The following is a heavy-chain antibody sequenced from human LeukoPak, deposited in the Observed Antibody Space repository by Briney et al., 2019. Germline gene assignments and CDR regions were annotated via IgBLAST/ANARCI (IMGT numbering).Heavy chain of an antibody. CDR3: ARSRYNWNANWFDP. Sequence: ASVKVSFKASGYTFTVYSMHWVRQAHGQGLEWMAWINPDSGATKYAQKFQGRVTMTRDTSISTAYMELTRLTSDDTAIYYCARSRYNWNANWFDPWGQGSLVSVSS. D-gene: IGHD5-24*01. V-gene: IGHV1-2*02. CDR1: GYTFTVYS. J-gene: IGHJ5*02. CDR2: INPDSGAT.